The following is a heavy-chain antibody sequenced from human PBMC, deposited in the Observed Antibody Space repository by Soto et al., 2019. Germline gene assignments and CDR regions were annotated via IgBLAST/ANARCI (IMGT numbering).Heavy chain of an antibody. D-gene: IGHD3-10*01. J-gene: IGHJ4*02. CDR1: GFTVSNNY. V-gene: IGHV3-53*01. Sequence: EVQLVESGGGLIQPGGSLRLSCAVSGFTVSNNYMSWVRQAPGKGLEGVSVIYSGGYTAYGDSVKGRFTISRDNSKNNLFLKKKPRRAEDRAVFYGGPARGGGGYWGQGTLVTVSS. CDR3: GPARGGGGY. CDR2: IYSGGYT.